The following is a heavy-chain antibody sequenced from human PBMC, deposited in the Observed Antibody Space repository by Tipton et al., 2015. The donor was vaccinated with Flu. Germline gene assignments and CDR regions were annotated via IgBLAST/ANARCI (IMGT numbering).Heavy chain of an antibody. J-gene: IGHJ3*02. V-gene: IGHV1-8*01. D-gene: IGHD2-15*01. Sequence: QLVQSGPEVKKPGASVKVSCKASGYTFTSYDINWVRQATGQGLEWMGWMNPNSGNTGYAQKFQGRVTMTRNTSISTAYMELSSLRSEDTAVYYCARDLGSGSIRVDYDAFDIWGQGTMVTVSS. CDR3: ARDLGSGSIRVDYDAFDI. CDR2: MNPNSGNT. CDR1: GYTFTSYD.